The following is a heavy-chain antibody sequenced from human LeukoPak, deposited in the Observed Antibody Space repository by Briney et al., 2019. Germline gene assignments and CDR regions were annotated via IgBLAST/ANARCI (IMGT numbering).Heavy chain of an antibody. D-gene: IGHD2-15*01. V-gene: IGHV3-21*01. CDR3: VKARLTLGGSDY. J-gene: IGHJ4*02. Sequence: GGSLRLSCAASGFSFSSDAMSWVRQAPGKGLEWVSSTTSKNEIHIADSVRGRFTISRDNAKNSLYLQMNSLRAEDTALYYCVKARLTLGGSDYWGQGTLVTVSS. CDR1: GFSFSSDA. CDR2: TTSKNEI.